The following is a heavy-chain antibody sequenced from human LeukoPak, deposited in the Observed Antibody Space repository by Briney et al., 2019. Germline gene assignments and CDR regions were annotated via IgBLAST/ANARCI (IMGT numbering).Heavy chain of an antibody. D-gene: IGHD3-3*01. J-gene: IGHJ3*02. CDR2: INPSGGGT. CDR1: GYTFTSYY. V-gene: IGHV1-46*01. CDR3: ASSSLAETGFLTDAFDI. Sequence: ASVKVSCKASGYTFTSYYMHWVRQAPGQGLEWMGIINPSGGGTSYAQKFQGRVTMTRDTSTSTVYMELSSLRSEDTAVYYCASSSLAETGFLTDAFDIWGQGTMVTVSS.